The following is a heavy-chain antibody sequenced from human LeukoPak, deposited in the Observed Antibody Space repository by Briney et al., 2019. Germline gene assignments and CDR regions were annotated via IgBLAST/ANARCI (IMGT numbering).Heavy chain of an antibody. CDR2: INTNTGNP. Sequence: ASVKVSCKASGYTFTSYAMNWVRQAPGQGLEWMGWINTNTGNPTYAQGFTGRFVFSLDTSVSTAYLQISSLKAEDTAVYYCAREWARGYYYDRSGYQWGYWGQGTLVTVSS. CDR1: GYTFTSYA. CDR3: AREWARGYYYDRSGYQWGY. V-gene: IGHV7-4-1*02. D-gene: IGHD3-22*01. J-gene: IGHJ4*02.